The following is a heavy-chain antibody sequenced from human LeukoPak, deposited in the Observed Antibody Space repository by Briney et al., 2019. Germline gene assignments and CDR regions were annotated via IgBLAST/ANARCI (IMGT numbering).Heavy chain of an antibody. CDR2: IIPILGIA. V-gene: IGHV1-69*04. Sequence: ASVKVSCKASGGTFTSYANSWVRQAPGQGLEWMGRIIPILGIANYAQKCQGRVTITADKSTSTAYMELSSLRSEDTAVYYCARVDTAMVIDYWGQGTLVTVSS. CDR1: GGTFTSYA. J-gene: IGHJ4*02. CDR3: ARVDTAMVIDY. D-gene: IGHD5-18*01.